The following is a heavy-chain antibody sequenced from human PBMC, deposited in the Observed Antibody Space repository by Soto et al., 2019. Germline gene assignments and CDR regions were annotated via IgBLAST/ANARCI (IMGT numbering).Heavy chain of an antibody. CDR3: AREGESGSYYLQAFDI. J-gene: IGHJ3*02. V-gene: IGHV4-30-2*01. D-gene: IGHD1-26*01. Sequence: SETLSLTCAVSGGSISSGGYSWNWIRQPPGKGLEWIGYIYQSGSTHYNPSLKGRVTISVDRSKNQFSLKLRSVTAADTAVYYCAREGESGSYYLQAFDIWGQGTMVTVSS. CDR2: IYQSGST. CDR1: GGSISSGGYS.